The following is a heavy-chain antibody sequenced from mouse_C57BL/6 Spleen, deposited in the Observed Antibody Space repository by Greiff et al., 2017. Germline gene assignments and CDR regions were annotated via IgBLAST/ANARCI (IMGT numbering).Heavy chain of an antibody. J-gene: IGHJ3*01. V-gene: IGHV1-80*01. D-gene: IGHD2-12*01. CDR1: GSAFSSYW. Sequence: QVQLKQSGAELVKPGASVKISCKASGSAFSSYWMNWVKQRPGKGLEWIGQLLPGDGDTNYNGKFKGKATLTADKSSSTAYMQLSILTSEYAAVYFCARGGVYCYEAWFAYWGQGTLVTVSA. CDR3: ARGGVYCYEAWFAY. CDR2: LLPGDGDT.